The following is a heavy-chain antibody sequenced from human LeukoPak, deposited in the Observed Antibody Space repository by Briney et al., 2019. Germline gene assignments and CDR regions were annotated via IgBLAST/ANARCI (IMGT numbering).Heavy chain of an antibody. D-gene: IGHD3-10*01. CDR3: ASTRAGCTMAFDI. CDR1: GFTVSSNH. Sequence: AGGSLRLSCAASGFTVSSNHMSWVRQAPGKGLEWVSVIYSGGTTYYADSVKGRFTISRDNSKNTLYLQMNSLRSEDTAVYYCASTRAGCTMAFDIWGQGTMVTGSS. CDR2: IYSGGTT. V-gene: IGHV3-53*01. J-gene: IGHJ3*02.